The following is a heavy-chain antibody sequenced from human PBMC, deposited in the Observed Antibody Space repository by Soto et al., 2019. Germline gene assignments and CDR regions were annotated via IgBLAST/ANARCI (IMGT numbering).Heavy chain of an antibody. Sequence: QVQLVESGGGVVQPGRSLRLSCAASGFTFSSYGMHWVRQAPGKGLEWVAVISYDGSNKYYADSVKGRFTISRDNSKNTLYLQMNSLRAEDTAVYYCAKEVWSGPMYVWGQGTTVTVSS. V-gene: IGHV3-30*18. CDR1: GFTFSSYG. D-gene: IGHD3-3*01. CDR2: ISYDGSNK. J-gene: IGHJ6*02. CDR3: AKEVWSGPMYV.